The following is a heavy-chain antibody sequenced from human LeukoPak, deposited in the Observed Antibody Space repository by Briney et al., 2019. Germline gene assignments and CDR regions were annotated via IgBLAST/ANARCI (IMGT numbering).Heavy chain of an antibody. CDR2: INPSGGST. CDR1: GYTFTSYY. J-gene: IGHJ4*02. V-gene: IGHV1-46*01. D-gene: IGHD5-18*01. CDR3: ARAAAMVQRKYYFDY. Sequence: ASVKVSCKASGYTFTSYYMHWVRQAPGQGLEWMGIINPSGGSTSYAQKFQGRVTMTRDTSTSTVYMELSSLRSEDTAVYYCARAAAMVQRKYYFDYWGQGTLVTVSS.